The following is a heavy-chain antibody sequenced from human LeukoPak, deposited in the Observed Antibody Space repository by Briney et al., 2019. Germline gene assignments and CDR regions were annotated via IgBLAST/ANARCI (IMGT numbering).Heavy chain of an antibody. V-gene: IGHV3-53*01. Sequence: PGGSLRLSCAASGFTVSSNCMSWVRQAPGKGLEWVSVIYSGGSTYYADSVKGRFTISRDNSKNTLYLQMNSLRAEDTAVYYCARTHCSGGSCHPYYFDYWGQGTLVTVSS. J-gene: IGHJ4*02. CDR2: IYSGGST. D-gene: IGHD2-15*01. CDR3: ARTHCSGGSCHPYYFDY. CDR1: GFTVSSNC.